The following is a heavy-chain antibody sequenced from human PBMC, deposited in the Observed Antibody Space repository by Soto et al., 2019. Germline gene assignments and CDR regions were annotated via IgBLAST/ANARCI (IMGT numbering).Heavy chain of an antibody. J-gene: IGHJ5*02. CDR1: GCTFTGYY. V-gene: IGHV1-2*02. CDR3: ARGRFLEWLLGWFDP. Sequence: ASVKVSCKASGCTFTGYYMHWVRQAPGQGLEWMGWINPNSGGTNYAQKFQGRVIMTRDTSISTAYMELSRLRSDDTAVYYCARGRFLEWLLGWFDPWGQGTPVTVSS. D-gene: IGHD3-3*01. CDR2: INPNSGGT.